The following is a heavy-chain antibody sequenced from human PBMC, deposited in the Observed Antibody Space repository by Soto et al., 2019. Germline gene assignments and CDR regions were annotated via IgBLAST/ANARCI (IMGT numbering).Heavy chain of an antibody. D-gene: IGHD6-13*01. Sequence: EVQLVESGGGLVQPGGSLRLSCAASGFTFSSYWMSWVRQAPGKGLEWVANIKQDGSEKYYVDSVKGRFTISRDNAKNSLYLQMNSLRAEDTAGYYCARSGVSSSWYAYYYYYGMDVWGQGTTVTVSS. J-gene: IGHJ6*02. CDR1: GFTFSSYW. CDR2: IKQDGSEK. V-gene: IGHV3-7*05. CDR3: ARSGVSSSWYAYYYYYGMDV.